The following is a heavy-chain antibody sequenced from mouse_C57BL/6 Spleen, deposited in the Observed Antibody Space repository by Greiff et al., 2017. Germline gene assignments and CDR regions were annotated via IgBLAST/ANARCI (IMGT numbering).Heavy chain of an antibody. Sequence: VPLQQSGPELVKPGASVKISCKASGYTFTDYYMNWVKQTHGTRLEWIGDINTNNGGTSSNQQFKGTSTLTLDKSSSPAYMELRSLTSEDAAVYYCARGDYCPAWFAYWGQGTLGTVSA. CDR3: ARGDYCPAWFAY. V-gene: IGHV1-26*01. D-gene: IGHD1-1*02. CDR2: INTNNGGT. J-gene: IGHJ3*01. CDR1: GYTFTDYY.